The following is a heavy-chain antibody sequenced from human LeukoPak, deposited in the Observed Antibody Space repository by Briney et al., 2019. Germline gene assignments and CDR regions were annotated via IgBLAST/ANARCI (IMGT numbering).Heavy chain of an antibody. J-gene: IGHJ3*02. CDR3: ARDKYGAFDI. D-gene: IGHD4-17*01. Sequence: PGRSLRLSCAASGFTFDDYAMHWVRQAPGKGLEWVSGISWNSGSIGYADSVKGRFTISRDNAKNSLYLQMNSLRAEDTAVYYCARDKYGAFDIWGQGTMVTVSS. CDR1: GFTFDDYA. V-gene: IGHV3-9*01. CDR2: ISWNSGSI.